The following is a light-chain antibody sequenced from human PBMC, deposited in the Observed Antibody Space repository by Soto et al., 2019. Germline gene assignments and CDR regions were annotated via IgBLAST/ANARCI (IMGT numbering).Light chain of an antibody. CDR2: DVF. CDR1: QDFSKY. V-gene: IGKV1-33*01. CDR3: QQYDQLPIT. J-gene: IGKJ4*01. Sequence: DIQMTQSASSLPASVGVTVTISCQASQDFSKYLNWFQQKPGKAPKLLIYDVFNVETGVPSRFSGRGSGTDFTLIISNLQPEDFATYDCQQYDQLPITFGGGTKVDI.